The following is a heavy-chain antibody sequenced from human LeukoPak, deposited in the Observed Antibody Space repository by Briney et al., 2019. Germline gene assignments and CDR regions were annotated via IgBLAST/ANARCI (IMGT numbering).Heavy chain of an antibody. Sequence: PGGSLRLSCAASGFTFSSYAMSWVRQAPGKGLEWVSAISGSGGSTYYADSVKGRFTISRDNSKNTLYLQMNSLRAEDTAVYYCAKVAPVKDIVLMVYASGIFDYWGQGTLVTVSS. J-gene: IGHJ4*02. CDR1: GFTFSSYA. CDR2: ISGSGGST. V-gene: IGHV3-23*01. CDR3: AKVAPVKDIVLMVYASGIFDY. D-gene: IGHD2-8*01.